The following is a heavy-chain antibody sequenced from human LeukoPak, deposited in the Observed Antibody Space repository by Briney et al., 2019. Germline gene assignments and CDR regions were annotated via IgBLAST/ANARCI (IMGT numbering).Heavy chain of an antibody. CDR2: ISGSGRTT. Sequence: GGSLRLSCAASGFTFSRYAVTWVRQAPGKGLEGVSGISGSGRTTYYADSVKGRFNIARDNSTNTLYLQMNSLRADDTAVYYCAKEDDIAAERAPFDYWGQGALVTVSS. V-gene: IGHV3-23*01. D-gene: IGHD6-6*01. CDR3: AKEDDIAAERAPFDY. CDR1: GFTFSRYA. J-gene: IGHJ4*02.